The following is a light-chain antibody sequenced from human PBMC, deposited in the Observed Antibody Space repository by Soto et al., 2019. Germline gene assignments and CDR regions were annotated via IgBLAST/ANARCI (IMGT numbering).Light chain of an antibody. Sequence: EIVLTQSPGTLSLSTGERATLSCRASQSVSSKLAWYQQKPGQAPRLLIYGASTRATGIPARFSGSGSGTDFTLIISSLQSEDSAVYYCQQYNSWLWTFGQGTKV. J-gene: IGKJ1*01. V-gene: IGKV3-15*01. CDR1: QSVSSK. CDR3: QQYNSWLWT. CDR2: GAS.